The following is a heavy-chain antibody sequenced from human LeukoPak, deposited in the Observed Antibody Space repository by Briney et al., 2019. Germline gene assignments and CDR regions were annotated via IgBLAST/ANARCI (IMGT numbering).Heavy chain of an antibody. Sequence: GRSLRLSCAASGFTFSSYSMNWVRQAPGKGLEWVSSISSSSSYIYYADSVKGRFTISRDNAKNSLYLQMNSLRAEDTAVYYCARESEVEMATSSIDYWGQGTLVTVSS. V-gene: IGHV3-21*01. CDR2: ISSSSSYI. J-gene: IGHJ4*02. D-gene: IGHD5-24*01. CDR3: ARESEVEMATSSIDY. CDR1: GFTFSSYS.